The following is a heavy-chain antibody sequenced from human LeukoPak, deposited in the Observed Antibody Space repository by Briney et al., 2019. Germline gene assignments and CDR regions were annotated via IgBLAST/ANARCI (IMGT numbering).Heavy chain of an antibody. J-gene: IGHJ4*02. V-gene: IGHV4-39*01. D-gene: IGHD3-22*01. CDR2: IYNSGNT. Sequence: SETLSLTCIVSGGPISSSSYYWGWIRQPPGKGLEWIGSIYNSGNTYYNPSLKSRVTISVDTSKNQFSLKLSSVTAADTAVYYCARERYYYDSSSEGNYWGQGTLVTVSS. CDR1: GGPISSSSYY. CDR3: ARERYYYDSSSEGNY.